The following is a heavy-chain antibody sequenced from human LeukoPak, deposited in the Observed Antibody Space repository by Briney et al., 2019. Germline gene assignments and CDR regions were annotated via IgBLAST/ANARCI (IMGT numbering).Heavy chain of an antibody. V-gene: IGHV3-48*02. J-gene: IGHJ5*02. CDR3: ARNTIFHP. CDR1: GFRFSDYS. CDR2: ISSSDSTT. D-gene: IGHD3-9*01. Sequence: PGGSPRLSCEASGFRFSDYSMNWVRQTPGKGLEWISYISSSDSTTYYTDSVRGRFTISRDNAKSSLYLLMNSLRDEDTGIYYCARNTIFHPWGQGTLVTVSS.